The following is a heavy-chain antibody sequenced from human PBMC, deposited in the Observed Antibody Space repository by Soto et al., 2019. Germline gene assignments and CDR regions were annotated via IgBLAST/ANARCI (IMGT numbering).Heavy chain of an antibody. J-gene: IGHJ4*02. CDR1: GFTFSNYD. Sequence: EVQLLESGGGLVQPGGSLRLSCAASGFTFSNYDMTWVRQPPGKGLQWVSGISGSGGSTYYADSVKGRFTISRDNSKNTLYLQMNSLRGEDTALYYCAKDLTGGYNYFDYWGQGTLVTVSS. CDR3: AKDLTGGYNYFDY. CDR2: ISGSGGST. V-gene: IGHV3-23*01. D-gene: IGHD5-12*01.